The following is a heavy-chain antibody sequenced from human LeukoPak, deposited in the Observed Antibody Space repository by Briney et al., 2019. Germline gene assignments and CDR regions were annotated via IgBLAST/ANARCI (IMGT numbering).Heavy chain of an antibody. CDR3: ARGSGYGDYSQSTFDI. CDR2: ISGNGGST. V-gene: IGHV3-64*01. Sequence: GGSLRLSCAASGFTFSSYAMHWVRQAPGKGLEYVSAISGNGGSTYYANSVKGRFTISRDNSKNTLYLQMGSLRAEDMAVYYCARGSGYGDYSQSTFDIWGQGTMVTVSS. D-gene: IGHD4-17*01. J-gene: IGHJ3*02. CDR1: GFTFSSYA.